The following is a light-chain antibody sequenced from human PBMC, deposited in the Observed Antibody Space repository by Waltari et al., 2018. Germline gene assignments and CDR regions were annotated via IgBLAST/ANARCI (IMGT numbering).Light chain of an antibody. V-gene: IGKV3-20*01. CDR1: QSVSSSY. Sequence: EIVLTQSPGTLSLSPGERATLSCRASQSVSSSYLAWYQQKPGQAPRLLIYGASSRATGIPDRFSGSGSGTDCTLTISRLEPEDFAVYYCQQYGSSLLFGGGTKVEIK. J-gene: IGKJ4*01. CDR3: QQYGSSLL. CDR2: GAS.